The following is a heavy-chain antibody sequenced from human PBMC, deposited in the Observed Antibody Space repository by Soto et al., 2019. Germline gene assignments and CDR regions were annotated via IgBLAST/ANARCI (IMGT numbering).Heavy chain of an antibody. CDR2: IYHSGST. CDR1: GYSISSGYY. D-gene: IGHD3-3*01. J-gene: IGHJ6*02. CDR3: ARAEEVWIFGVVTPYGMDV. V-gene: IGHV4-38-2*01. Sequence: SETLSLTCAVSGYSISSGYYWGWIRQPPGKGLEWIGSIYHSGSTYYNPSLKSRVTISVDTSKNQFSLKLSSVAAADTAVYYCARAEEVWIFGVVTPYGMDVWGQGTTVTVSS.